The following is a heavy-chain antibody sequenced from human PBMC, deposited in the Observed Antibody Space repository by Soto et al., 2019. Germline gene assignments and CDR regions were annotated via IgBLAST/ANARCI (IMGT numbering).Heavy chain of an antibody. V-gene: IGHV1-46*01. D-gene: IGHD2-2*01. CDR3: AREFHPETRSCSSTGCYHRFDP. CDR1: GYTFTSYY. Sequence: QVQLVQSGAEVKKPGASVKVSCKASGYTFTSYYMHWVRQAPGQGLEWMGIINSSGGSTSYAQKFQGRVTMTRDTSTSTVYMELSSLRSEDTAVYYCAREFHPETRSCSSTGCYHRFDPWGQGTLVTVSS. J-gene: IGHJ5*02. CDR2: INSSGGST.